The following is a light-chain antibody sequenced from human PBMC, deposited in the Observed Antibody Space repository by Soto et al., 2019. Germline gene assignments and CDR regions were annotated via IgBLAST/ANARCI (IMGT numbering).Light chain of an antibody. CDR3: GADPGSGSHFVVV. Sequence: QSVLTQPPSASASLGASVTLTCTRSSGYSKSKVDWYQQRPGTGPRLVMRVGTDGIVGSKVAGIPDRFSVLGSGLNPYPTIEITQQEDEGDYHYGADPGSGSHFVVVFGGGTKVTVL. V-gene: IGLV9-49*01. CDR1: SGYSKSK. CDR2: VGTDGIVG. J-gene: IGLJ2*01.